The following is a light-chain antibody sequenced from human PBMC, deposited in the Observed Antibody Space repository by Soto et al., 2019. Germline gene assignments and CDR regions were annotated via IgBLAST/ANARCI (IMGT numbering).Light chain of an antibody. V-gene: IGKV1-39*01. CDR3: QQANSFPRT. CDR2: AAS. Sequence: DIQMTQSPSSLSASVGARVTITCRASQSISSYLNWYQQKPGKAPKLLIYAASSLQSGVPSRVSGSGSGTDFTLTINNLQPEDFATYYCQQANSFPRTFGPGTKVDIK. J-gene: IGKJ3*01. CDR1: QSISSY.